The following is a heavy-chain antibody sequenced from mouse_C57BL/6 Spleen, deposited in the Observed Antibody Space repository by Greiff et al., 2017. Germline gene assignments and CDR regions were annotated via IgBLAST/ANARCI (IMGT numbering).Heavy chain of an antibody. Sequence: VQLQQPGAELVKPGASVKMSCKASGYTFTSYWITWVKQRPGQGLEWIGDIYPGSGSTNYNEKFKSKATLTVDTSSSTAYMQLSSLTSEDYAVYYCARPLYYSNYDWYVDVWGTGTTVTVSS. V-gene: IGHV1-55*01. CDR2: IYPGSGST. CDR1: GYTFTSYW. D-gene: IGHD2-5*01. J-gene: IGHJ1*03. CDR3: ARPLYYSNYDWYVDV.